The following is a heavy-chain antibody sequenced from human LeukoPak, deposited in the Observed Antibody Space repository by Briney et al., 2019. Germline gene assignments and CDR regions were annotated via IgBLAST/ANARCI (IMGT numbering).Heavy chain of an antibody. J-gene: IGHJ4*02. V-gene: IGHV3-30*04. CDR3: ARGQIRFLEWLLYDY. D-gene: IGHD3-3*01. CDR2: ISYDGSNK. Sequence: GGSLRLSCAASGFTFSSYAMHWVRQAPGKGLEWVAVISYDGSNKYYADSVKGRFTISRDNSKNTLYLQMNSLRAEDTAVYYCARGQIRFLEWLLYDYWGQGTLVTVSS. CDR1: GFTFSSYA.